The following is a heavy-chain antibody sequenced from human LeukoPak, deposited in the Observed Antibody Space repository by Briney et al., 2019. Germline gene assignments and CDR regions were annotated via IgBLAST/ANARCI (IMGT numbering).Heavy chain of an antibody. Sequence: SSETLSLTCTVSGGSISSYYWSWIRQPPGKGLEWIGYIYYSGSTNYNPSLKSRVTISVDTSKNQFSLKLSSVTAADTAVYYCARSRLGLVDAFDIWGQGTMVTVSS. V-gene: IGHV4-59*01. D-gene: IGHD2-8*02. CDR3: ARSRLGLVDAFDI. CDR2: IYYSGST. CDR1: GGSISSYY. J-gene: IGHJ3*02.